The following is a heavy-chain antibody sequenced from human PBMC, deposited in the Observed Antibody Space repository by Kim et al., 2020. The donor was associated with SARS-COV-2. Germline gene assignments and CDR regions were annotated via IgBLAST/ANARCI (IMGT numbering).Heavy chain of an antibody. CDR3: ARGRVRGVIITF. Sequence: SETLSLTCTVSGGSVSSGSYYWSWIRQPPGKGLEWIGYIYYSGSTNYNPSLRSRVTISVDTSKNQFSLKLSSVTAADTAVYYCARGRVRGVIITFWGQGTLVTVSS. V-gene: IGHV4-61*01. J-gene: IGHJ4*02. CDR1: GGSVSSGSYY. CDR2: IYYSGST. D-gene: IGHD3-10*01.